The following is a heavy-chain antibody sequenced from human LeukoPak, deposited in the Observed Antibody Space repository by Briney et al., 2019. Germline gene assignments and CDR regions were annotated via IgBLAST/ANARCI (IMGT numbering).Heavy chain of an antibody. CDR3: ARDLFASGFDP. V-gene: IGHV4-39*02. CDR2: IYYSGST. D-gene: IGHD6-6*01. CDR1: GGSISSSSYY. Sequence: SETLSLTCTVSGGSISSSSYYWGWIRQPPGKGLEWIGSIYYSGSTYYNPSLKSRVTISVDTSKNQFSLKLSSVTAADTAVYYCARDLFASGFDPWGQGTLVTVSS. J-gene: IGHJ5*02.